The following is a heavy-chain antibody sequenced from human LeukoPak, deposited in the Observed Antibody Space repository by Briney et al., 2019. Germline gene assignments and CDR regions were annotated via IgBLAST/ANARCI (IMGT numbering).Heavy chain of an antibody. CDR3: ARRRGITMVRGVNGFDY. CDR1: GGSISSYY. D-gene: IGHD3-10*01. J-gene: IGHJ4*02. V-gene: IGHV4-59*08. CDR2: IYYSGST. Sequence: SETLSLTCTVSGGSISSYYWSWIRQPPGKGLEWIGYIYYSGSTNYNPSLKSRVTTSVDTSKNQFSLKLSSVTAADTAVYYCARRRGITMVRGVNGFDYWGQGTLVTVSS.